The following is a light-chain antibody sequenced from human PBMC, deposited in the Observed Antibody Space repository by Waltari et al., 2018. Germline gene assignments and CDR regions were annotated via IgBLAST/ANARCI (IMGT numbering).Light chain of an antibody. V-gene: IGKV3-20*01. Sequence: EIVLTQSPGTLSLSPGDRATLSCRASQSVGTSLAWYQQKPGQAPRLLIYNASVWATGIPDRFSGGGSGTDFSLPISRLEPEDFAVYYCQMYVRLPATFGQGTKVEVK. J-gene: IGKJ1*01. CDR3: QMYVRLPAT. CDR2: NAS. CDR1: QSVGTS.